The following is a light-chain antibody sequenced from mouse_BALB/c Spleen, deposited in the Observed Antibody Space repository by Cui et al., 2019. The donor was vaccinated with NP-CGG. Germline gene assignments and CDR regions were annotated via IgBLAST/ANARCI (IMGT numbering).Light chain of an antibody. CDR1: IGAVTTTNY. CDR2: GTN. CDR3: ALWYSNHWV. V-gene: IGLV1*01. J-gene: IGLJ1*01. Sequence: QAVVTQESTLTTSPGETVTLTCRSSIGAVTTTNYANWVQEKPDHLFTGLIGGTNNRPPGVPARFSGSLIGDKAARTITGAQTEDEAIYFCALWYSNHWVFGGGTKLTVL.